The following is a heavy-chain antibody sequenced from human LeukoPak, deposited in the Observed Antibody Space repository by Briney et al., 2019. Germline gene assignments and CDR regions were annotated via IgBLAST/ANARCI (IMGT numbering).Heavy chain of an antibody. CDR3: ARDHGYSSGWYNY. CDR1: GYTFTGYY. V-gene: IGHV1-2*06. D-gene: IGHD6-19*01. J-gene: IGHJ4*02. Sequence: ASVKVSCKASGYTFTGYYMHWVRQAPGQGLEWMGRIDPNGGGTNYAQKFQGRVTMTRDTSISTAYMELSRLRSDDTAVYYCARDHGYSSGWYNYWGQGTLVTISS. CDR2: IDPNGGGT.